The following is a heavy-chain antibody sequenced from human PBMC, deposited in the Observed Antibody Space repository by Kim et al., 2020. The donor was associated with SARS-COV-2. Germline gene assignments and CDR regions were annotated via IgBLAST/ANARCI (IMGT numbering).Heavy chain of an antibody. CDR2: IYYSGST. CDR1: GGSISSSSYY. Sequence: SETLSLTCTVSGGSISSSSYYWGWIRQPPGKGLEWIGSIYYSGSTYYNPSLKSRVTISVDTSKNQYSLKLSSVTAADTAVYYCAGHHLGGYDILTGYSSWFDPWGQGTLVTVSS. V-gene: IGHV4-39*07. CDR3: AGHHLGGYDILTGYSSWFDP. J-gene: IGHJ5*02. D-gene: IGHD3-9*01.